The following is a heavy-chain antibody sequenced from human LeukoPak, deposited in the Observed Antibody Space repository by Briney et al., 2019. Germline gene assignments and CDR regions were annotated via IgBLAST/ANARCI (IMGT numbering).Heavy chain of an antibody. CDR2: IYYSGST. J-gene: IGHJ4*01. Sequence: SETLSLTSTVSGGSINSYYWSWIRQPPGKGLEWIGYIYYSGSTNYNPSLKSRVTISRDTSKNQFSLKLRSVTAADTAVYYCTSGGMVSGDYWGHGTLVTVSS. V-gene: IGHV4-59*01. D-gene: IGHD2-8*01. CDR1: GGSINSYY. CDR3: TSGGMVSGDY.